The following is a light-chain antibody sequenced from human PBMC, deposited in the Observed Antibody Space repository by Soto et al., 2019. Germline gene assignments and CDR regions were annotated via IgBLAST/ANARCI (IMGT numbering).Light chain of an antibody. V-gene: IGLV2-14*01. CDR1: SSDVGGYNY. Sequence: QSALTQPASVSGSPGQSITISCTGTSSDVGGYNYVSWYQQHPGKAPKLMIYEVSNRPSGVSNRFSGSKSGNTASLTISGLQAEDEADYYCCSYAGDSTPYVFGTGTQLTVL. CDR2: EVS. J-gene: IGLJ1*01. CDR3: CSYAGDSTPYV.